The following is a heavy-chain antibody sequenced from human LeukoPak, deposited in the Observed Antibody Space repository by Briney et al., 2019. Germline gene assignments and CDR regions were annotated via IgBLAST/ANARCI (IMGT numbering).Heavy chain of an antibody. J-gene: IGHJ6*03. CDR1: GGSISSSNW. CDR2: IYHSGST. D-gene: IGHD3-10*01. CDR3: AREYGSGSYYPPFYYYYYMDV. Sequence: PSETLSLTCAVSGGSISSSNWWSWVRQPPGKGLEWIGEIYHSGSTNYNPSLKSRVTISVDKSKNQFSLKLSSVTAADTAVYYCAREYGSGSYYPPFYYYYYMDVWGKGTTVTVSS. V-gene: IGHV4-4*02.